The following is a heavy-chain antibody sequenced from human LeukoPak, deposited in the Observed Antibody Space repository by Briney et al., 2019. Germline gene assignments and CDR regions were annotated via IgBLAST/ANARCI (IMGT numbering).Heavy chain of an antibody. J-gene: IGHJ4*02. Sequence: GGSLRLSCAASGFSFSSYWMSWVRQAPGKGLEWVANINQDGSEKYYVDSVKGRFTISRDNAKNSLYLQMNSLRAEDTAVYFCAREYDIEPYFDYWGQGTLVTVSS. D-gene: IGHD3-9*01. CDR1: GFSFSSYW. CDR3: AREYDIEPYFDY. CDR2: INQDGSEK. V-gene: IGHV3-7*03.